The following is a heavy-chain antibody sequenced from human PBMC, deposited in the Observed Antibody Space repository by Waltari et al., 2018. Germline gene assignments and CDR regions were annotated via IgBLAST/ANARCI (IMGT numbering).Heavy chain of an antibody. Sequence: EVQVVESGGDLVQPGGSRSLSCAASGFTFSSHRMTWVRQAPGKGLGWVANINADGSEKEYVDSVKGRFTISRDNAKNSLYLQMNSLRVEDTAVYYCARLHSANYWGQGTLVTVSS. CDR1: GFTFSSHR. CDR2: INADGSEK. CDR3: ARLHSANY. J-gene: IGHJ4*02. V-gene: IGHV3-7*01. D-gene: IGHD2-15*01.